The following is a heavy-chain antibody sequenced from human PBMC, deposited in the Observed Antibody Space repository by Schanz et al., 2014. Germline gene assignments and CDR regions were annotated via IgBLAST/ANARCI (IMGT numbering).Heavy chain of an antibody. CDR3: ARDSRYCTGVDCKGDAFDL. CDR2: TSHDGSFT. CDR1: GFTFSDSW. D-gene: IGHD2-8*02. J-gene: IGHJ3*01. V-gene: IGHV3-74*01. Sequence: EVQLEESGGGLVKPGGSLKLSCAASGFTFSDSWMHWVRQAPGKGLVWVSRTSHDGSFTTFADSVKGRFTISRDNAKNALYLQLNSLTAEDTAVYHCARDSRYCTGVDCKGDAFDLWGQGTLVTVSS.